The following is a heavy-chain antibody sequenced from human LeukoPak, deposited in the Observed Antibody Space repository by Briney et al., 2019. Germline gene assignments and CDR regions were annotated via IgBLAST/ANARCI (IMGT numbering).Heavy chain of an antibody. J-gene: IGHJ4*02. D-gene: IGHD3-10*01. Sequence: PGGSLRLSCAASGFTVSSNYMSWVRQAPGKGLEWVSVIYSGGRTYYADFVKGRFTISSHNSKNTLYLQMNSLRAEDTAVYYCARVNGGGFDHWGQGTLVTVSA. CDR2: IYSGGRT. CDR1: GFTVSSNY. CDR3: ARVNGGGFDH. V-gene: IGHV3-53*04.